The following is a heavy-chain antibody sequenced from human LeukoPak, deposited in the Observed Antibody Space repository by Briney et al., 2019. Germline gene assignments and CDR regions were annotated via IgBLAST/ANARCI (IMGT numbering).Heavy chain of an antibody. V-gene: IGHV7-4-1*02. Sequence: ASVKVSCKASGYTFTSYAMNWVRQAPGQGLEWMGWINTNTGNPTYAQGFTGRFVFSLDTSVSTAYLQISSLKAEDTAVYYCARGFWSGYYIRPFDYWGQGTLVTVSS. CDR2: INTNTGNP. CDR1: GYTFTSYA. D-gene: IGHD3-3*01. J-gene: IGHJ4*01. CDR3: ARGFWSGYYIRPFDY.